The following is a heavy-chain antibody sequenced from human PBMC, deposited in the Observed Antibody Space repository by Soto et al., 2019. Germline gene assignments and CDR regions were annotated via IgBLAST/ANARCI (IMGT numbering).Heavy chain of an antibody. CDR1: GFTFSSYA. J-gene: IGHJ6*02. CDR3: AKDLCISTSCYNHYYGMDV. Sequence: EVQLLESGGGLVQPGGSLRLSCAASGFTFSSYAMSWVRQAPGKGLEWVSAISGSGGSTYYADSVKGRFTISRDNSKNTLYLQMNSLRAEDTAVYYCAKDLCISTSCYNHYYGMDVWGQGTTVTVSS. D-gene: IGHD2-2*02. CDR2: ISGSGGST. V-gene: IGHV3-23*01.